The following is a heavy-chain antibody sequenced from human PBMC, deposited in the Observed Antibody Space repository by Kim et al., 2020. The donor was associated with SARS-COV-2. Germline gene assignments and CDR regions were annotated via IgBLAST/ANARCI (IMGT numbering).Heavy chain of an antibody. D-gene: IGHD5-12*01. Sequence: GGSLRLSCAASGFTFSTYAMYWVRQAPGKGLEWVAAISADGNKKFYADSVKGRITISRDNSKNTLYLQMNSLRADDTAVYYCAKRLLAYSMDVWGQGTTVTVSS. J-gene: IGHJ6*02. CDR3: AKRLLAYSMDV. V-gene: IGHV3-30*18. CDR2: ISADGNKK. CDR1: GFTFSTYA.